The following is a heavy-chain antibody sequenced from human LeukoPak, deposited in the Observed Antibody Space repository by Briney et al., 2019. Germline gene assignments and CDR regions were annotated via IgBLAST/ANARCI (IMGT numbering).Heavy chain of an antibody. CDR3: ARVGRIRLGELYPDY. CDR2: IYYSGST. D-gene: IGHD3-16*01. J-gene: IGHJ4*02. Sequence: SETLSLTCTVSGGSISSYYWSWIRQPPGKGLEWIGYIYYSGSTNYNPSLKSRVTISVDTSKNQFSLKLSSVTAADTAVYYCARVGRIRLGELYPDYWGQGTLVTVSS. V-gene: IGHV4-59*01. CDR1: GGSISSYY.